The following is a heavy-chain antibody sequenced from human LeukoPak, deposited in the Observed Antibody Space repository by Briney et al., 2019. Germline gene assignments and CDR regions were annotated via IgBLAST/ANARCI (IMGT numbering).Heavy chain of an antibody. V-gene: IGHV4-39*02. CDR3: ARLIDYGGYYFYYYMDV. CDR1: GGSVSSSDSY. D-gene: IGHD4-17*01. J-gene: IGHJ6*03. CDR2: IDSSGSP. Sequence: SETLSLTCTVSGGSVSSSDSYWGWIRQPPGKGLEWFGNIDSSGSPHYTPVLKSRVTISVDTSKSHFSLQLSSVTAADTAVYYCARLIDYGGYYFYYYMDVWGKGTTVTVTS.